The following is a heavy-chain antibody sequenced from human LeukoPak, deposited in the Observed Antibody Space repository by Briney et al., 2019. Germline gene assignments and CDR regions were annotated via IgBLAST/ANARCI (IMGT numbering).Heavy chain of an antibody. V-gene: IGHV3-21*01. CDR2: ISSSSSYI. Sequence: GRSLRLSCAASGFTFSSYAMIWVRQAPGKGLEWVSSISSSSSYIYYADSVKGRFTISRDNAKNSLYLQMNSLRAEDTAVYYCARVQYSSSCDYWGQGTLVTVSS. J-gene: IGHJ4*02. CDR3: ARVQYSSSCDY. D-gene: IGHD6-13*01. CDR1: GFTFSSYA.